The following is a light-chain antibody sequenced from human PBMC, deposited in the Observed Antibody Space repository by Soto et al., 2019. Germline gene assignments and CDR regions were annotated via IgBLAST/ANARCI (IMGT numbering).Light chain of an antibody. J-gene: IGLJ1*01. CDR2: DVS. CDR1: SSDVGGYTF. V-gene: IGLV2-14*01. Sequence: QSVLTQPASVSASPGQSIAISCTGTSSDVGGYTFVSWYQQHPGKAPKLMIYDVSNRPSGISNRVSGSKSGNTASLTISGLQAEDEADYSCSSFTSRNTYVFGTGTKLTVL. CDR3: SSFTSRNTYV.